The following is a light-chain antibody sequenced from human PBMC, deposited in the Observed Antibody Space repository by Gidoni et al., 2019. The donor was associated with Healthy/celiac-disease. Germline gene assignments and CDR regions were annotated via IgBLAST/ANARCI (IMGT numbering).Light chain of an antibody. CDR2: AAS. CDR1: QSISTY. CDR3: QQGHSTPYT. V-gene: IGKV1-39*01. Sequence: DIHMTQSPSSLSASVGDRVTSTCRASQSISTYLYWEQQKPGRAPNLLIYAASSLQGGVPPRFSASGSRTDFTLTISSLPPEDSATYYCQQGHSTPYTFGQGTKLEI. J-gene: IGKJ2*01.